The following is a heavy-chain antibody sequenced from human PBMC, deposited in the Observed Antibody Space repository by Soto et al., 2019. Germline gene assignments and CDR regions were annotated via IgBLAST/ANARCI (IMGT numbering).Heavy chain of an antibody. CDR2: ISGSGGST. V-gene: IGHV3-23*01. J-gene: IGHJ4*02. CDR3: AKDPIAVAGTPPHPFDY. CDR1: GFTFSSYA. D-gene: IGHD6-19*01. Sequence: EVQLLESGGGLVQPGGSLRLSCAASGFTFSSYAMSWVRQAPGKGLEWVSAISGSGGSTYYADSVKGRFTIPRDISKNTLYLQMNSLRAEDTAVYYCAKDPIAVAGTPPHPFDYWGQGTLVTVSS.